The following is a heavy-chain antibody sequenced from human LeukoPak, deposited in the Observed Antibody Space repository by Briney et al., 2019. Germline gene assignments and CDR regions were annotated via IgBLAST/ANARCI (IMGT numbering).Heavy chain of an antibody. D-gene: IGHD4-17*01. J-gene: IGHJ5*01. CDR1: GGSISSSSDY. CDR2: IYYSGTT. Sequence: SETLPLTCTVSGGSISSSSDYWGWIRQPPGKGLEWIGSIYYSGTTYYNPSLKSRVTISVDTSKNQFSLKLTSVTATDTAVYYCARSKLRLDPWGQGTLVTVSS. V-gene: IGHV4-39*01. CDR3: ARSKLRLDP.